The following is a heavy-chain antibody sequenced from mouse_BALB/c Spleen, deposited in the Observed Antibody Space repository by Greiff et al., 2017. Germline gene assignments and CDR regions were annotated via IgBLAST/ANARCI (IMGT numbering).Heavy chain of an antibody. CDR1: GFTFSSFG. CDR2: ISSGSSTI. D-gene: IGHD1-1*01. Sequence: DVQLVESGGGLVQPGGSRKLSCAASGFTFSSFGMHWVRQAPEKGLEWVAYISSGSSTIYYADTVKGRFTISRDNPKNTLFLQMTSLRSEDTAMYYCARNYGSSYVLAYWGQGTLVTVSA. J-gene: IGHJ3*01. CDR3: ARNYGSSYVLAY. V-gene: IGHV5-17*02.